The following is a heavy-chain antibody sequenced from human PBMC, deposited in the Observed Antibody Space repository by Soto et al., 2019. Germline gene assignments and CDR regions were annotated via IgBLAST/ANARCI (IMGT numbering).Heavy chain of an antibody. V-gene: IGHV4-39*01. Sequence: QLQLQESGPGLVKASETLSLSCTVSGGSISSSSYYWGWIRQPPGKGLEWIGSIYFSGSTHYNVSLPCRVTTSVDTSRNQFSLKLSSVTATDTAVYYCARHVRGWQLMLDNWGQGSLVTVSS. D-gene: IGHD6-13*01. CDR2: IYFSGST. CDR1: GGSISSSSYY. CDR3: ARHVRGWQLMLDN. J-gene: IGHJ4*02.